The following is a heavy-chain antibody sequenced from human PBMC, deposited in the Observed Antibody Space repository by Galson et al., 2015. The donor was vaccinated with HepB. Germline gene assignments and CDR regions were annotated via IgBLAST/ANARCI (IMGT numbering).Heavy chain of an antibody. J-gene: IGHJ4*02. Sequence: SVKVSCKASGGTFSNYAISWVRQAPGQGLEWMGGIIPIFGTANYAQKFQGRVTITADESTSTAYMELSSLRSEDTAVYYCARGPRNDSSGYYYFDYWGQGTLVTVSS. V-gene: IGHV1-69*13. CDR1: GGTFSNYA. D-gene: IGHD3-22*01. CDR3: ARGPRNDSSGYYYFDY. CDR2: IIPIFGTA.